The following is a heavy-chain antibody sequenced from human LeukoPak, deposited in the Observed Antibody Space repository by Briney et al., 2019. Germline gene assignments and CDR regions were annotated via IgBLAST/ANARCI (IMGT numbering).Heavy chain of an antibody. D-gene: IGHD2-15*01. J-gene: IGHJ6*02. Sequence: ASVKVSCKASGYTFSTYSMHWVRQAPGQRLEGMGWINTGNGAVKYSQKFQGRVTITRDTSANTAYMELRSLRSEDTAVYYCVRSYCSGGGCDPPFYNGMDVWGQGTTATVSS. CDR3: VRSYCSGGGCDPPFYNGMDV. CDR1: GYTFSTYS. CDR2: INTGNGAV. V-gene: IGHV1-3*04.